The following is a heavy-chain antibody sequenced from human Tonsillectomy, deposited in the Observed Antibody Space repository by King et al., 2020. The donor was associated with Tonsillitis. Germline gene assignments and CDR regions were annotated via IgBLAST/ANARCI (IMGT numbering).Heavy chain of an antibody. Sequence: VQLVESGGGVVQPGRSLRLSCAASGFRFSNYAMHWVRQAPGKGLEWVAIISYHGTNKFYADSVKGRFTISKDNSKNTLYLQMNSLRTEDTAVYYCARDPKSSGWYLAADNWGQGTLVTVSS. CDR1: GFRFSNYA. CDR2: ISYHGTNK. J-gene: IGHJ4*02. D-gene: IGHD6-19*01. V-gene: IGHV3-30*04. CDR3: ARDPKSSGWYLAADN.